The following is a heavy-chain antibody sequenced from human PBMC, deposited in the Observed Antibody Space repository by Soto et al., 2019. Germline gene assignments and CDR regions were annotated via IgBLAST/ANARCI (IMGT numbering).Heavy chain of an antibody. V-gene: IGHV1-18*04. CDR2: ISAYNGNT. CDR3: ARDHLHYSNYDAFDI. D-gene: IGHD4-4*01. CDR1: GYTFTSYG. J-gene: IGHJ3*02. Sequence: QVQLVQSGAAVKKPGASVKVSCQASGYTFTSYGISWVRQAPGQGLDWMGWISAYNGNTNYAQKLQGRVTMTTDTSTSTAYMELRSLRSDDTAVYYCARDHLHYSNYDAFDIWGQGTMVTVSS.